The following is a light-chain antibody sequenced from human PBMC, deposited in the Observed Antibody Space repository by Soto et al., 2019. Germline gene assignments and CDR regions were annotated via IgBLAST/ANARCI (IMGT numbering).Light chain of an antibody. CDR1: QSVSSSY. J-gene: IGKJ3*01. V-gene: IGKV3-20*01. CDR2: GAS. Sequence: EIVLTQSPCSLSLSPGERATLSCRASQSVSSSYLAWYQQKPSQAPRLLIYGASSRATGIPDRFSGSGSGTDFTLTISRLEPEDFAVYYCQQYGSSPLTFGPGTKVDIK. CDR3: QQYGSSPLT.